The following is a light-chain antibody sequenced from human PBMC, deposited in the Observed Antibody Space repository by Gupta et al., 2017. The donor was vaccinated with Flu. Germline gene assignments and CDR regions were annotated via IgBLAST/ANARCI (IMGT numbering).Light chain of an antibody. CDR3: GSDRTRTKVL. CDR2: ELT. Sequence: SITITCTGTANDVGSDDFVSWYQHLPAKAPQLLIFELTKRPSGISTRFSGSKSGNTTSLTISGLQAEDEADYYCGSDRTRTKVLFGGGTKVTVL. CDR1: ANDVGSDDF. V-gene: IGLV2-14*01. J-gene: IGLJ3*02.